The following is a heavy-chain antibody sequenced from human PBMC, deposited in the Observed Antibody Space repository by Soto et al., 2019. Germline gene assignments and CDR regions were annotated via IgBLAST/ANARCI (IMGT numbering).Heavy chain of an antibody. J-gene: IGHJ4*02. CDR3: ARGPLYDILTGYYADFDY. CDR2: IYYSGST. V-gene: IGHV4-59*01. CDR1: GGSISSYY. Sequence: SETLSLTCTVSGGSISSYYWSWIRQPPGKGLEWIGYIYYSGSTNYNPSLKGRVTISVDTSKNQFSLKLSSVTAADTAVYYCARGPLYDILTGYYADFDYWGQGTLVTVSS. D-gene: IGHD3-9*01.